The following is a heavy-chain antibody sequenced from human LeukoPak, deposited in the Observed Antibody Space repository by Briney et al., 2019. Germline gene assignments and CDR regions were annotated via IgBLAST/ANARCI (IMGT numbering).Heavy chain of an antibody. CDR3: ARDREWFGDHYYYMDV. CDR1: GFTFDDYG. V-gene: IGHV3-20*01. CDR2: INWNGGST. Sequence: GESLKISCAASGFTFDDYGMSWVRQAPGKGLEWVSSINWNGGSTGYADSVKGRFTISRDNAKNSLYLQMNSLRAEDTALYHCARDREWFGDHYYYMDVWGKGTTVTVSS. J-gene: IGHJ6*03. D-gene: IGHD3-10*01.